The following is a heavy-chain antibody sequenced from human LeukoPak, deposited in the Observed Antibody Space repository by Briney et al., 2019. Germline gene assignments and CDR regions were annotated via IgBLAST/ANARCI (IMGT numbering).Heavy chain of an antibody. Sequence: ASETLSLTCTVSGGSISSSSYYWGWIRQPPGKGLEWIGNIYYNGGSYYNSSLKSRVTISVDTSKNQFSLKLSSVTAADTAVYYCARGRDYYEGSGTFDYWGQGTLVTVSS. V-gene: IGHV4-39*07. J-gene: IGHJ4*02. CDR2: IYYNGGS. CDR1: GGSISSSSYY. CDR3: ARGRDYYEGSGTFDY. D-gene: IGHD3-22*01.